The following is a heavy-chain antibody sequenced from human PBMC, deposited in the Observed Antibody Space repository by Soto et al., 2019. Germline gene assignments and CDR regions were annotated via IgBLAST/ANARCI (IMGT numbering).Heavy chain of an antibody. CDR2: ISGSGHTI. D-gene: IGHD3-10*01. CDR3: ERDDTLEL. CDR1: GFTFDGFP. V-gene: IGHV3-23*01. Sequence: GGSLRLSCQATGFTFDGFPMTWVRQAPGKGLQWVAAISGSGHTITYADSVTGRFTISRDNSKDTLYLQMNSLRHEDSAIYFCERDDTLELWGQGTQVTGSS. J-gene: IGHJ4*02.